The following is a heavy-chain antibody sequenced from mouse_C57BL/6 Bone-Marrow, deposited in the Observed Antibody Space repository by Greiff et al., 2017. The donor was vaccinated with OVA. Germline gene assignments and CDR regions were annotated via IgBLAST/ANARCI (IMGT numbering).Heavy chain of an antibody. CDR2: IRSKSNNYAT. J-gene: IGHJ4*01. CDR1: GFSFNTYA. Sequence: EVHLVESGGGLVQPKGSLKLSCAASGFSFNTYAMNWVRQAPGKGLEWVARIRSKSNNYATYYADSVKDRFTISRDDSESMLYLQMNNLKTEDTAMYYCVRILRFYAMDYWGQGTSVTVSS. CDR3: VRILRFYAMDY. V-gene: IGHV10-1*01. D-gene: IGHD1-1*01.